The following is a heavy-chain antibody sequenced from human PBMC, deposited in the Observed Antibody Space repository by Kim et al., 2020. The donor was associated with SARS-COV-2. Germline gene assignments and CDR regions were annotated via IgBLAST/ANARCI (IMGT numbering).Heavy chain of an antibody. J-gene: IGHJ4*02. V-gene: IGHV4-59*09. CDR2: IYYSGST. CDR3: ASGFDY. Sequence: IYYSGSTNSHPSLKSRVTIAVDTSKNQFSLKLSSVTAEETAVYYCASGFDYWGQGTLVTVSS.